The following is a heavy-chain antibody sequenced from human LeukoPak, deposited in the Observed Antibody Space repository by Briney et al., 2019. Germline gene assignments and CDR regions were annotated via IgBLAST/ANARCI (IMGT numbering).Heavy chain of an antibody. D-gene: IGHD3-3*01. CDR3: AREHDFWGGNNWFDP. CDR2: IKQDGSEK. J-gene: IGHJ5*02. V-gene: IGHV3-7*01. CDR1: GFTFSSYW. Sequence: PGGSLRLSCAASGFTFSSYWMSWVRQAPGKGLEWVANIKQDGSEKYYVDSVRGRFTISRDNAKNSLYLQMNSLRAEDTAVYYCAREHDFWGGNNWFDPWGQGTLVTVSS.